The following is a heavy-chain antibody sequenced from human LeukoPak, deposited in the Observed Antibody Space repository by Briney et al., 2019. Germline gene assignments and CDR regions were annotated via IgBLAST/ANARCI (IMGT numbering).Heavy chain of an antibody. V-gene: IGHV3-23*01. CDR2: ITASGGSS. D-gene: IGHD6-19*01. J-gene: IGHJ4*02. CDR3: AKARRYTSDLDY. Sequence: GGSLRLSCAASGFTFSSYALSWVRQTPGKGLEWVSAITASGGSSYYTDSVKGRFTISRDISKSTLYLQLNSLRAEDTAVYYCAKARRYTSDLDYWGQGTLVTVSS. CDR1: GFTFSSYA.